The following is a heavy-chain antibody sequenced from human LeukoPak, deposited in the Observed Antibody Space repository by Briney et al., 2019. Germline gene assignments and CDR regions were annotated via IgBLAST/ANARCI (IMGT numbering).Heavy chain of an antibody. J-gene: IGHJ6*02. CDR1: GYTFTGYY. D-gene: IGHD4-17*01. Sequence: GASVKVPCKASGYTFTGYYMHWVRQAPGQGLEWMGWINPNSGDTNYAQKFQGRVTMTRDTSISTAHMELSRLRSDDTAVYYCARDLGYGEYYYGVDVWGQGTTVTVSS. V-gene: IGHV1-2*02. CDR2: INPNSGDT. CDR3: ARDLGYGEYYYGVDV.